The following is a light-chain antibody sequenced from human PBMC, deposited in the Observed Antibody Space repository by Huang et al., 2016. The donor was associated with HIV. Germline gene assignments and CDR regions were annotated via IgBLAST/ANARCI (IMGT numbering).Light chain of an antibody. V-gene: IGKV3D-15*01. Sequence: EVVMTQSPATLSVSPGERATLSCRASQSVSSNLAWYQQNPGQAPRLLIYGASTRATGIPARFSGSGSGTEFTLTISSLQSEDFAVYYCQQYNNWPPVTFGQGTKLEIK. CDR2: GAS. CDR3: QQYNNWPPVT. CDR1: QSVSSN. J-gene: IGKJ2*01.